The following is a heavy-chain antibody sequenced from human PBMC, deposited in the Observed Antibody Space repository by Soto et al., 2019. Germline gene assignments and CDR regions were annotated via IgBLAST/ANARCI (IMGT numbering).Heavy chain of an antibody. CDR3: ARRDYGDYDGWDV. V-gene: IGHV4-39*01. CDR2: IYYSGST. Sequence: QLQLQESGPGLVKPSETLSLTCTVSGGSISSSSYYWGWIRQPPGKGLEWIGSIYYSGSTYYNPSLKSRVTISVDTSKNQFSLKLSSVTAADTAVYYCARRDYGDYDGWDVWGQGTTVTVSS. J-gene: IGHJ6*02. D-gene: IGHD4-17*01. CDR1: GGSISSSSYY.